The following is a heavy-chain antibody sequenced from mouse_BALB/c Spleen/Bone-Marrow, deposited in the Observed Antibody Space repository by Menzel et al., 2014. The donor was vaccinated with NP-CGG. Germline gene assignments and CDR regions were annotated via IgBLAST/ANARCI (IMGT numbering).Heavy chain of an antibody. CDR2: IYPGDGDT. CDR3: ARGARSAMDY. CDR1: GYAFSTYW. Sequence: VQVVESGAELVRPESSVKISCKASGYAFSTYWMIWVKQRPGQGLEWIGQIYPGDGDTNYNGKFKGKATLTADKSSSTAYIQLSSLTSEDSAVYFCARGARSAMDYWGQGTSVTVSS. J-gene: IGHJ4*01. V-gene: IGHV1-80*01.